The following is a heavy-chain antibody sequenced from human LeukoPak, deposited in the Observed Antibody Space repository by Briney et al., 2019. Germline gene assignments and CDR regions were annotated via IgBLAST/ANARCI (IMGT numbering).Heavy chain of an antibody. J-gene: IGHJ4*02. D-gene: IGHD6-19*01. Sequence: PGGSLRLSCAGSGFTFSSYGMHWVRQAPGKRLEWVAFIRYDGSNKYYADSVKGRFTISRDNSKNTLYLQMNSLRAEDTAVYYCAKDAVAGNRYFDYWGQGTLVTVSS. CDR3: AKDAVAGNRYFDY. V-gene: IGHV3-30*02. CDR1: GFTFSSYG. CDR2: IRYDGSNK.